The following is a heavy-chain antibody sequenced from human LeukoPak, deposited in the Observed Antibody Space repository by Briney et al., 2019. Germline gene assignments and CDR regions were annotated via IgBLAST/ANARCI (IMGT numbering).Heavy chain of an antibody. CDR2: IIPIFGTA. V-gene: IGHV1-69*01. Sequence: SVTVSCKASGGTFSSYAISWVRQAPGQGLEWMGGIIPIFGTANYAQKFQGRVTITADESTSTAYMELSSLRSEDTAVYYCARDTGGYGSGSYYPPDYWGQGTLVTVSS. D-gene: IGHD3-10*01. CDR3: ARDTGGYGSGSYYPPDY. CDR1: GGTFSSYA. J-gene: IGHJ4*02.